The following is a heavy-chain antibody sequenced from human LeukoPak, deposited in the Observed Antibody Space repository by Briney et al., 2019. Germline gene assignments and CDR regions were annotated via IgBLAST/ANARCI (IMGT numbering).Heavy chain of an antibody. CDR1: GYTFTSYG. J-gene: IGHJ6*02. V-gene: IGHV1-69*04. Sequence: ASVKVSCKASGYTFTSYGISWVRQAPGQGLEWMGRIIPILGIANYAQKFQGRVTITADKSTSTAYMELSSLRSEDTAVYYCARDGDYYDSSGYSVNYGMDVWGQGTTVTVSS. CDR2: IIPILGIA. CDR3: ARDGDYYDSSGYSVNYGMDV. D-gene: IGHD3-22*01.